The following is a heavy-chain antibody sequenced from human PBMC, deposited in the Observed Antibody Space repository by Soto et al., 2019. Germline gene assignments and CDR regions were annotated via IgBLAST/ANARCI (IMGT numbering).Heavy chain of an antibody. CDR3: ARGYGSGSVPDYFQH. CDR2: FDPEDGET. Sequence: ASVKVSCKVSGYTLTELSMHWVRQAPGKGLEWMGGFDPEDGETIYAQKFQGRVTMTEDTSTDTAYMELSSLRSDDTAVYYCARGYGSGSVPDYFQHWGQGTLVTVSS. CDR1: GYTLTELS. V-gene: IGHV1-24*01. D-gene: IGHD1-26*01. J-gene: IGHJ1*01.